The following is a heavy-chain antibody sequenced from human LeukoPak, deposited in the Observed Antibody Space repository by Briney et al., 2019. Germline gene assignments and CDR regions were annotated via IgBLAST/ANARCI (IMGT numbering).Heavy chain of an antibody. CDR3: AKVKKPWELLNWFDP. V-gene: IGHV3-23*01. D-gene: IGHD1-26*01. Sequence: PGGSLRPSCAASGFTFSSYAMSWVRQAPGKGLEWVSLISGNAASTHYADSVKGRFTISRDNSKNTLYLQMNTLRAEDTAIYYCAKVKKPWELLNWFDPWGQGTLVTVSS. J-gene: IGHJ5*02. CDR2: ISGNAAST. CDR1: GFTFSSYA.